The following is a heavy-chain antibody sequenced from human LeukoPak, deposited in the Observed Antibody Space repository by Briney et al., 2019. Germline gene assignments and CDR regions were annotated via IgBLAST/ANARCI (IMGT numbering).Heavy chain of an antibody. CDR2: ISYDGSNK. CDR3: AREGSYSSGWYYFDY. V-gene: IGHV3-30-3*01. D-gene: IGHD6-19*01. J-gene: IGHJ4*02. Sequence: GRSLRLSCAASGFTFSSYAMHWVRQAPGKGLEWVAVISYDGSNKYYADSVKGRFTISRDNSKNTLYLQMNSLRAEDTAVYYCAREGSYSSGWYYFDYWGQGTLVTVSS. CDR1: GFTFSSYA.